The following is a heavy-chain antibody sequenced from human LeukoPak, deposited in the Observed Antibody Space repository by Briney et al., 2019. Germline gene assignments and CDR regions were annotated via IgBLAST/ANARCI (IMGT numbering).Heavy chain of an antibody. CDR3: ATSDWYAAFHI. J-gene: IGHJ3*02. CDR1: GFRFSSYA. CDR2: ISTNGGST. Sequence: GGSLRLSCSASGFRFSSYAMHWVRQAPGKGLEYVSAISTNGGSTYYADSVKGRFTISRDNSKNTLYLQMSSLRAEDTAVYYCATSDWYAAFHIWGQGTMVTVSS. D-gene: IGHD6-19*01. V-gene: IGHV3-64D*06.